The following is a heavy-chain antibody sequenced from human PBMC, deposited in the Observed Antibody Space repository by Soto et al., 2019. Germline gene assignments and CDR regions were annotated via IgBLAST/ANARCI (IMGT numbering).Heavy chain of an antibody. CDR1: GGSISSYY. CDR3: AREGTDNWFDP. Sequence: SETLSLTCTVSGGSISSYYWSWIRQPPGKGLEWIGYIYYSGSTNYNPSLKSRVTISVDRSKNQFSLKLSSVTAADTAVYYCAREGTDNWFDPWGQGTLVTVSS. D-gene: IGHD1-1*01. CDR2: IYYSGST. V-gene: IGHV4-59*12. J-gene: IGHJ5*02.